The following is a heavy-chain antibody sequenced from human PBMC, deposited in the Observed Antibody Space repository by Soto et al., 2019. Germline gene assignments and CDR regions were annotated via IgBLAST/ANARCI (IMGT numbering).Heavy chain of an antibody. CDR1: GYPVTAYY. D-gene: IGHD3-3*01. V-gene: IGHV1-2*02. CDR3: ARGGGVGVAGSAAFDM. Sequence: QLHLVQSGAVVKKPGASVTVSCSASGYPVTAYYMHWVRQAPGRGLEWMGGINPATGAAKYTQTFQGRVTMPRGTSTSTVFMELSGLTSADTAVFYCARGGGVGVAGSAAFDMWGQGTLVTVSS. J-gene: IGHJ3*02. CDR2: INPATGAA.